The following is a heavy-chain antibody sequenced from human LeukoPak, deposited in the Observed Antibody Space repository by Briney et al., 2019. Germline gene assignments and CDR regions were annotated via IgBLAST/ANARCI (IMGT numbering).Heavy chain of an antibody. D-gene: IGHD5-12*01. CDR2: IQNDGSNE. CDR3: AKDDAWLRYAC. V-gene: IGHV3-30*02. Sequence: GRSLRLSCAASGFTFSSYGMHWVRQAPGKGLEWVAYIQNDGSNEQYADSVKGRFSISRDSSKNILYLQMNSLRAEDTAVYYCAKDDAWLRYACWGPGTLVTVSS. CDR1: GFTFSSYG. J-gene: IGHJ4*02.